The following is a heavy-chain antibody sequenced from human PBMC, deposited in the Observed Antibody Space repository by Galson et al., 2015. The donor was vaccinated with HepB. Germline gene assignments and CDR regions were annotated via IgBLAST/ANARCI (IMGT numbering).Heavy chain of an antibody. CDR3: AGGIYGDYDS. Sequence: SVKVSCKASGYTFTSYYMHWVRQAPGQGLEWMGGIIPIFGTANYAQKFQGRVTITADESTSTAYMELSSLRSEDTAVYYCAGGIYGDYDSWGQGTLVTVSS. CDR1: GYTFTSYY. CDR2: IIPIFGTA. V-gene: IGHV1-69*13. D-gene: IGHD4-17*01. J-gene: IGHJ4*02.